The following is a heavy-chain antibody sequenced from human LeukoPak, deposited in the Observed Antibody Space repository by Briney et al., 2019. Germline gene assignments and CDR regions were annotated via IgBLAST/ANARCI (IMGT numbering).Heavy chain of an antibody. V-gene: IGHV3-21*01. J-gene: IGHJ4*02. Sequence: PGGSLRLSCAASGFTFSSYSMNWVRQAPGKGLEWVSSISSSSSYIYYADSVKGRFTISRDNAKNSLYLQMNSQRAEDTAAYYCARSIAAAGSDYWGQGTLVTVSS. CDR3: ARSIAAAGSDY. CDR2: ISSSSSYI. CDR1: GFTFSSYS. D-gene: IGHD6-13*01.